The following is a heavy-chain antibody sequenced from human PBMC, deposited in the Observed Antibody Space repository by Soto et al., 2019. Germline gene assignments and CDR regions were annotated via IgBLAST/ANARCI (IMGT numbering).Heavy chain of an antibody. D-gene: IGHD3-9*01. Sequence: PSETLSLTCAVSGGSISSGGYSWSWIRQPPGKGLEWIGYIYHSGSTYYNPSLKSRVTISVDRSKNQLSLKLSSVTAADTAVYYCARAGTYDILTGYYNARFDPWGQGTLVTVSS. V-gene: IGHV4-30-2*01. CDR1: GGSISSGGYS. CDR2: IYHSGST. CDR3: ARAGTYDILTGYYNARFDP. J-gene: IGHJ5*02.